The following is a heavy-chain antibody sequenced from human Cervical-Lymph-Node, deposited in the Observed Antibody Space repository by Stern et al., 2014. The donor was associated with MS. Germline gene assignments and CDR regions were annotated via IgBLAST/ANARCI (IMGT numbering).Heavy chain of an antibody. CDR3: ALSSETSDRWYSLGYDL. CDR1: GGAFSKFP. J-gene: IGHJ5*02. V-gene: IGHV1-69*01. CDR2: IFPVFGTP. D-gene: IGHD6-13*01. Sequence: VQLVESGAEVTKPGSSVKVSCKASGGAFSKFPSSWVRQAPGQGLEWMGGIFPVFGTPTYAQEFRGRVTMPADVSTSTVYMELSSLRSDDTAVYYCALSSETSDRWYSLGYDLWGQGTLVTVSS.